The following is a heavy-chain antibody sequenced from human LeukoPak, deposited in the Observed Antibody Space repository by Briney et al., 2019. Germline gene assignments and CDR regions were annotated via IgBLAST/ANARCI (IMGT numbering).Heavy chain of an antibody. CDR1: GYSIISGYY. CDR2: IYHSGST. D-gene: IGHD3-22*01. Sequence: SETLSLTCTVSGYSIISGYYWGWIRQPPGKGLEFLGSIYHSGSTYNNPSYKSRVTISVDTSKNQFSLKLSSVTAADTAVYYCARDDSSGILIWGQGTLVTVSS. V-gene: IGHV4-38-2*02. J-gene: IGHJ4*02. CDR3: ARDDSSGILI.